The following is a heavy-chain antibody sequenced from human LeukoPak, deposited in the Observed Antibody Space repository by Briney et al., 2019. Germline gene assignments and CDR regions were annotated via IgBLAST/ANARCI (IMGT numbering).Heavy chain of an antibody. CDR1: GFTFSSYA. J-gene: IGHJ6*02. Sequence: GGSLRLSCAASGFTFSSYAMHWVRQAPGKGLEWVSVIYSGGSTYYADSVKGRFTISRDNSKNTLYLQMNSLRAEDTAVYYCARDAGREDIVVVPAAPGPIYYYGMDVWGQGTTVTVSS. CDR2: IYSGGST. V-gene: IGHV3-53*01. CDR3: ARDAGREDIVVVPAAPGPIYYYGMDV. D-gene: IGHD2-2*01.